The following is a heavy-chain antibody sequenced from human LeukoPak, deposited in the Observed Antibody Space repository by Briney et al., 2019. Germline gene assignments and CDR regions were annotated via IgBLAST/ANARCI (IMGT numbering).Heavy chain of an antibody. D-gene: IGHD6-13*01. CDR1: GGSISSGGYY. CDR2: IHYSGST. Sequence: PSETLSLTCTVSGGSISSGGYYWSWIRQHPGKGLEWIGYIHYSGSTYYNPSLKSRVTISVDTSKDQFSLKLSSVTAADTAVYYCARDSPPWIAAAGTDYYYGMDVWGKGTTVTVSS. V-gene: IGHV4-31*03. J-gene: IGHJ6*04. CDR3: ARDSPPWIAAAGTDYYYGMDV.